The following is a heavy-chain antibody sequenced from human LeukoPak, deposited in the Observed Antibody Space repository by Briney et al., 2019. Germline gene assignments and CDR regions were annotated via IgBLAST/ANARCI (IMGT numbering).Heavy chain of an antibody. Sequence: PSETLSLTCTVSGGSISSYYWSWIRQPPGKGLEWIGSIYYSGSTYYNPSLKSRVTISVDTSKNQFSLKLSSVTAADTAVYYCATDYYDSSGYGDYWGQGTLVTVSS. J-gene: IGHJ4*02. D-gene: IGHD3-22*01. V-gene: IGHV4-59*05. CDR3: ATDYYDSSGYGDY. CDR1: GGSISSYY. CDR2: IYYSGST.